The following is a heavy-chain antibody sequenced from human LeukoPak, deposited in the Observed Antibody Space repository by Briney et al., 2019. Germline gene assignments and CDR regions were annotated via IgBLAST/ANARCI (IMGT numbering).Heavy chain of an antibody. CDR1: GFTFSSYS. J-gene: IGHJ4*02. D-gene: IGHD1-26*01. V-gene: IGHV3-21*01. CDR2: ISSSSSSYM. Sequence: GGSLRLSCAASGFTFSSYSMNWVRQAPGKGLEWVSSISSSSSSYMYYADSVKGRFTISRDNAKDSLYLQMNSLRAEDTAVYYCARCLSPREVGATNYWGQGTQVTVSS. CDR3: ARCLSPREVGATNY.